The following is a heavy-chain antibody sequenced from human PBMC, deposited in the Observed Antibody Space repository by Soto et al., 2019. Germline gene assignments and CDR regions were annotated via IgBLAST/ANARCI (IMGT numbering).Heavy chain of an antibody. Sequence: GASGKVSWEDCGNCFANNSLDWGGQAPGQSLEWMGWFDAGNRITKFSQKFQGRITISRDTSASTAYMEVRSLRSEDTAIYFCAGYASGSYLGNWG. V-gene: IGHV1-3*01. CDR3: AGYASGSYLGN. J-gene: IGHJ1*01. CDR1: GNCFANNS. CDR2: FDAGNRIT. D-gene: IGHD3-10*01.